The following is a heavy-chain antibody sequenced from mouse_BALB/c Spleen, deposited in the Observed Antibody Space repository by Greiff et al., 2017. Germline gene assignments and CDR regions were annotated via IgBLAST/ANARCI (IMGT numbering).Heavy chain of an antibody. CDR3: ARDPGEAGAMDY. CDR1: GFTFSSYA. CDR2: ISSGGSYT. V-gene: IGHV5-9-4*01. J-gene: IGHJ4*01. Sequence: EVKVVESGGGLVKPGGSLKLSCAASGFTFSSYAMSWVRQSPEKRLEWVAEISSGGSYTYYPDTVTGRFTISRDNAKNTLYLEMSSLRSEDTAMYYCARDPGEAGAMDYWGQGTSVTVSS.